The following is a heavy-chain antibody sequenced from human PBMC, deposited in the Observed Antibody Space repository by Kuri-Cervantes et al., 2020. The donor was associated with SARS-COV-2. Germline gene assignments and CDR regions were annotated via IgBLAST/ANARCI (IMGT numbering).Heavy chain of an antibody. Sequence: SETLSLTCTVSGGSISSGSYYWSWIRQPAGKGLEWIGRIYTSGSTNYNPSLKSRVTISVDTSKNQFSLKLSSVTAADTAVYYCARYLIPRYSYGFSYYYGMDVWGQGPTVTVSS. CDR2: IYTSGST. V-gene: IGHV4-61*02. CDR1: GGSISSGSYY. D-gene: IGHD5-18*01. CDR3: ARYLIPRYSYGFSYYYGMDV. J-gene: IGHJ6*02.